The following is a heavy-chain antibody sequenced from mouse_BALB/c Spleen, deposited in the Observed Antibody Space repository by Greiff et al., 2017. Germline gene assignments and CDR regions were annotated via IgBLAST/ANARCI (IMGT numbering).Heavy chain of an antibody. Sequence: EVKLMESGGGLVQPGGSLKLSCAASGLTFSSYGMSWVRQTPDKRLELVATINSNGGSTYYPDSVKGRFTISRDNAKNTLYLQMSSLKSEDTAMYYCARDWDWYFDVWGAGTTVTVSS. V-gene: IGHV5-6-3*01. CDR2: INSNGGST. CDR3: ARDWDWYFDV. D-gene: IGHD4-1*01. CDR1: GLTFSSYG. J-gene: IGHJ1*01.